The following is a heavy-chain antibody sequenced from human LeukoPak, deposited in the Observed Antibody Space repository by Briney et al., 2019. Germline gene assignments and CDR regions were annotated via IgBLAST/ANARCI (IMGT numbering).Heavy chain of an antibody. V-gene: IGHV3-23*01. J-gene: IGHJ4*02. CDR2: ITSISGTT. D-gene: IGHD3-16*01. CDR3: AKFPGGCYGYGGSSLDH. Sequence: GGSLRLSCAASGFTFSNYAMNWVRQAPGKGLEWVSSITSISGTTYYADSVKGRFTISRDNAKNSLYLQMNSLRVEDTAVYYCAKFPGGCYGYGGSSLDHWGQGTLVTVSS. CDR1: GFTFSNYA.